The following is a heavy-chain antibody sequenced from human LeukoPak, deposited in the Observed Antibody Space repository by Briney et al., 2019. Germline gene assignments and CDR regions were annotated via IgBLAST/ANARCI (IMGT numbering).Heavy chain of an antibody. CDR1: GFTFSTYW. CDR2: IKKDGSEK. J-gene: IGHJ4*02. D-gene: IGHD6-19*01. CDR3: AKLVGAGSFDY. Sequence: GGSLRLSCAASGFTFSTYWMTWVRQAPGKGLEWVANIKKDGSEKYYVDSVKGRFTISRDNSKNTLYLQMNSLRAEDTAVYYCAKLVGAGSFDYWGQGTLVTVSS. V-gene: IGHV3-7*01.